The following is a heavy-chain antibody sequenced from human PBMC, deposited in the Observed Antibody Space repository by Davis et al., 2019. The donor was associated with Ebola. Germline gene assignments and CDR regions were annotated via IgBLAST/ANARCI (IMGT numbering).Heavy chain of an antibody. V-gene: IGHV3-53*04. CDR1: GFTVSSNY. D-gene: IGHD6-13*01. J-gene: IGHJ6*02. CDR2: IYSGGST. CDR3: ARSTWAAGTVYYYYGMDV. Sequence: PGGSLRLSCAASGFTVSSNYMSWVRQAPGKGLEWVSVIYSGGSTYYADSVKGRFTISRHNSKNTLYLQMNSLRAEDTAVYYCARSTWAAGTVYYYYGMDVWGQGTTVTVSS.